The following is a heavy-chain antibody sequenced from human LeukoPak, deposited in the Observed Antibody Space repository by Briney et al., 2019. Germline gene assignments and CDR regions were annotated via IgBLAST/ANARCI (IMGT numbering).Heavy chain of an antibody. D-gene: IGHD3-10*02. CDR1: GFTFSSYE. Sequence: GGSLRPSCAASGFTFSSYEMNWVRQAPGKGLEWVSYISSSGSNIYYADSVKGRFTISRDNAKNSLYLQMNSLRAEDTAVYYCAELGITMIGGVWGKGTTVTISS. CDR2: ISSSGSNI. CDR3: AELGITMIGGV. V-gene: IGHV3-48*03. J-gene: IGHJ6*04.